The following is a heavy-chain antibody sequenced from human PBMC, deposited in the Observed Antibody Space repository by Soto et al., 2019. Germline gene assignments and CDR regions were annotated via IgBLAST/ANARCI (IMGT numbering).Heavy chain of an antibody. CDR1: GGTFSSYA. J-gene: IGHJ6*02. Sequence: SVKVSCKASGGTFSSYAISWVRQAPGQGLEWMGGIIPIFGTANYAQKFQGRVTITADESTSTAYMELSSLRSEDTAVYYCAREGGGSYSGVYYYYGMDVWGQGTTVTVS. CDR3: AREGGGSYSGVYYYYGMDV. CDR2: IIPIFGTA. V-gene: IGHV1-69*13. D-gene: IGHD1-26*01.